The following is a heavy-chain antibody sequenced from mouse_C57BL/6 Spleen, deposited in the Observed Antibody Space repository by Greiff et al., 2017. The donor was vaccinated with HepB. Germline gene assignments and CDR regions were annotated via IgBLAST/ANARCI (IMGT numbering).Heavy chain of an antibody. D-gene: IGHD1-1*01. CDR2: IDPETGGT. CDR1: GYTFTDYE. J-gene: IGHJ2*01. CDR3: TRWATTVVATTDY. V-gene: IGHV1-15*01. Sequence: VQLQQSGAELVRPGASVTLSCKASGYTFTDYEMHWVKQTPVHGLEWIVAIDPETGGTAYNQKFKGKAILTADKSSSTAYMELRSLTSEDSAVYYCTRWATTVVATTDYWGQGTTLTVSS.